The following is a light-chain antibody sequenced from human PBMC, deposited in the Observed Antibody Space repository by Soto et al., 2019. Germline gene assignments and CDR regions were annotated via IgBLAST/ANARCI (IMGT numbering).Light chain of an antibody. CDR3: QSYDSSLSVV. Sequence: QSVLTQPPSVSGAPGQRVXISCTGSSSNIGAGYDVHWYKQLPGTAPKLLIYGNSNRPSGVPDRFSGSKSGTSASLAITGLQAEDEADYYCQSYDSSLSVVFGGGTKLTVL. CDR1: SSNIGAGYD. J-gene: IGLJ2*01. V-gene: IGLV1-40*01. CDR2: GNS.